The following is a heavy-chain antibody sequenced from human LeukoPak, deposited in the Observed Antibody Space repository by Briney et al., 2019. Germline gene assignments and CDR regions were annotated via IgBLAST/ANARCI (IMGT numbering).Heavy chain of an antibody. J-gene: IGHJ6*03. CDR1: GGSISSSNW. V-gene: IGHV4-4*02. Sequence: PSGTLSLTCAVSGGSISSSNWWSWVRQPPGKGLEWIGEIYHSGSTNYNPSLKSRVTISVDKSKNQFSLKLSSVTAADTAVYYCARGMGGGSWYEYYYYYYYMDVWGKGTTVTVSS. CDR2: IYHSGST. D-gene: IGHD6-13*01. CDR3: ARGMGGGSWYEYYYYYYYMDV.